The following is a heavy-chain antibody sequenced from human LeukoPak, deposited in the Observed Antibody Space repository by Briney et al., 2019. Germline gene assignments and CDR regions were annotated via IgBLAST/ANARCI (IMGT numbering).Heavy chain of an antibody. Sequence: GGSLRLSCAASGFNFSTYAMSWVRQAPGKGLEWVSGIGTSSRSTYHANSVKGRFTISRDSSKNTLYLQMSSLRADDTAVYYCARGTFGLDYWGQGTLVTASS. V-gene: IGHV3-23*01. CDR2: IGTSSRST. J-gene: IGHJ4*02. CDR3: ARGTFGLDY. CDR1: GFNFSTYA. D-gene: IGHD3-3*02.